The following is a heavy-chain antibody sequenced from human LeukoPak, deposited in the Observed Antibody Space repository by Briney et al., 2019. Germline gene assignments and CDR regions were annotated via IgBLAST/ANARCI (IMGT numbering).Heavy chain of an antibody. V-gene: IGHV4-59*01. J-gene: IGHJ4*02. CDR3: ASRYSGYGHFDY. CDR2: IYYSGST. CDR1: GGSISSYY. Sequence: SETLSLTCTVSGGSISSYYWNWIRQPPGKGLEWIGYIYYSGSTNYNPSLKSRVTISVDTSKNQFSLKLSSVTAADTAVYYCASRYSGYGHFDYWGQGTLVTVSS. D-gene: IGHD5-12*01.